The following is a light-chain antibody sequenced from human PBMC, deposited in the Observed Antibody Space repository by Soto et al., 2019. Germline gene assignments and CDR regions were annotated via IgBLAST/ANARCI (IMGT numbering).Light chain of an antibody. Sequence: EIVLAQSPGTLSLSPGETATLSCRAGQTVNSDYLAWFQQRPGQAPRLLIFATSRRATDIPDRFSGSGSGTDFTLTISRLEPEDFAVYYCQQYAGSFGGGTKVDI. CDR1: QTVNSDY. CDR2: ATS. J-gene: IGKJ4*02. V-gene: IGKV3-20*01. CDR3: QQYAGS.